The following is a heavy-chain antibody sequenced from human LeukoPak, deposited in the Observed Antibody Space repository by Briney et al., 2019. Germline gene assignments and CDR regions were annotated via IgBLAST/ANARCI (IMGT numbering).Heavy chain of an antibody. CDR1: GFTFSSYA. CDR2: ISGSGGST. D-gene: IGHD4-17*01. Sequence: GGSLRLSCAASGFTFSSYAMSWVRRAPGKGLEWVSAISGSGGSTYYADSVKGRFTVSRDNSKNTLYLQMNSLRAEDTAVYYCARDPTVTQGSFDIWGQGTMVTVSS. J-gene: IGHJ3*02. V-gene: IGHV3-23*01. CDR3: ARDPTVTQGSFDI.